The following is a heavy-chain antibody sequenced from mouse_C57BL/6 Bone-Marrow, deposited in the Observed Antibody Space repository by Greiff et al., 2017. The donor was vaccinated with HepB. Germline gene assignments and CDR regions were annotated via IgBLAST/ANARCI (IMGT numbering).Heavy chain of an antibody. CDR1: GFSLTSYG. J-gene: IGHJ3*01. Sequence: QVQLKESGPGLVQPSQSLSITCTVSGFSLTSYGVHWVRQSPGKGLEWLGVIWSGGSTDYNAAFISRLSISKDNSKSQVFFKMNSLQADDTAIYYCARNGIYDGYYPAWFAYWGQGTLVTVSA. CDR2: IWSGGST. D-gene: IGHD2-3*01. CDR3: ARNGIYDGYYPAWFAY. V-gene: IGHV2-2*01.